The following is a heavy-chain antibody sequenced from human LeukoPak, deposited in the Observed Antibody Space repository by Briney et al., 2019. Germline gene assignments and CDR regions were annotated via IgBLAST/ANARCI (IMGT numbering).Heavy chain of an antibody. CDR3: ARFGRSSGWYGGVY. CDR1: GGSFSGYY. V-gene: IGHV4-34*01. D-gene: IGHD6-19*01. Sequence: SETPSLTCAVYGGSFSGYYWSWIRQPPGKGLEWIGEINHSGSTNYNPSLKSRVAISVDTSKNQFSLKLSSVTAADTAVYYCARFGRSSGWYGGVYWGQGTLVTVSS. CDR2: INHSGST. J-gene: IGHJ4*02.